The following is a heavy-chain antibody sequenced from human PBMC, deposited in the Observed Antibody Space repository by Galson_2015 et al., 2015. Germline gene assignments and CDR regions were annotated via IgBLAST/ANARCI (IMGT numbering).Heavy chain of an antibody. CDR3: ASFGINWGSSY. V-gene: IGHV3-74*01. J-gene: IGHJ4*02. Sequence: PLRLSYAAAGFTFSSPWMHWGRHAPGAGVVWDSRFSSDGCYTSTADSVQGRFTIHWDTAQDTLFLQMNSLRPEDTAVYYCASFGINWGSSYCGQGTLVTVSS. D-gene: IGHD7-27*01. CDR1: GFTFSSPW. CDR2: FSSDGCYT.